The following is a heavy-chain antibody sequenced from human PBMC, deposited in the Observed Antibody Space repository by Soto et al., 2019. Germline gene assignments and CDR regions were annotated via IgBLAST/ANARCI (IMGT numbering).Heavy chain of an antibody. CDR2: IYRGGIT. CDR3: ARDLGLAVIENVIKYNGMDV. CDR1: GYSISSGKY. D-gene: IGHD3-10*01. Sequence: PSETLSLTCGVSGYSISSGKYWGWVRQPPGKGLEWIGHIYRGGITYYNPSLKSRATISADTSKNQFSLKLSSVTAADTAVYCCARDLGLAVIENVIKYNGMDVWGQGTTVTVSS. V-gene: IGHV4-38-2*02. J-gene: IGHJ6*02.